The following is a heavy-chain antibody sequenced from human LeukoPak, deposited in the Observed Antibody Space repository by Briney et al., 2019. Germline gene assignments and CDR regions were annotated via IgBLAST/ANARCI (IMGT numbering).Heavy chain of an antibody. J-gene: IGHJ4*02. CDR2: TYYRSKWSN. D-gene: IGHD6-19*01. CDR3: ARFVSGRLDY. V-gene: IGHV6-1*01. Sequence: SQTLSLTCDISGDSVSSNSATWDWIRQSPSRGLEWLGRTYYRSKWSNEYELSVRSRIIIDPDTSKNRFSLQLNSVTPEGTAIYYCARFVSGRLDYWGQGSLVTVSS. CDR1: GDSVSSNSAT.